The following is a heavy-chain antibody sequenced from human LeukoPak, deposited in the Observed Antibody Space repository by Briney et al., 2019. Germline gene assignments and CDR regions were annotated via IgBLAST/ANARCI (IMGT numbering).Heavy chain of an antibody. V-gene: IGHV3-30*02. J-gene: IGHJ5*02. CDR3: ARAPLPYSSSVWFDP. CDR2: IRYDGNNK. D-gene: IGHD6-6*01. Sequence: GGSLRLSCAASGFTFSTYGMHWVRQAPGKGLEWVSFIRYDGNNKYYGDSVKGRFTISRDNSKNTLYLQMNSLRAEDTAVYYCARAPLPYSSSVWFDPWGQGTLVTVSS. CDR1: GFTFSTYG.